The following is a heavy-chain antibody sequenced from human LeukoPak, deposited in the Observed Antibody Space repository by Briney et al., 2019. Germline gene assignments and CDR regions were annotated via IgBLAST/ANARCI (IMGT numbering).Heavy chain of an antibody. CDR2: IYSSGNT. J-gene: IGHJ4*02. CDR1: GASISSNNYY. D-gene: IGHD1-26*01. V-gene: IGHV4-39*01. Sequence: SETLSLTRTVSGASISSNNYYWGWVRQPPGKGLEWIGNIYSSGNTYYNASLKSRVTIYIDTSKNQFSLNLSSVTAADTAVYYCAKSGGSGLIDYWGQGTLVTVSP. CDR3: AKSGGSGLIDY.